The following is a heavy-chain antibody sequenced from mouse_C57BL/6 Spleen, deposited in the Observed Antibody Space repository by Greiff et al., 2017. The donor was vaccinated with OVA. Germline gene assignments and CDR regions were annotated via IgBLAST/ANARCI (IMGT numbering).Heavy chain of an antibody. V-gene: IGHV1-4*01. Sequence: VQLQQPGAELVRPGTSVKLSCKASGYTFTSYTMHWVKQRPGQGLEWIGYINPSSGYTKYNQKFKDKATLTADKSSSTAYMQLSSLTSEDSAVYYCWRYYGSRGAMDYWGQGTSVTVSS. J-gene: IGHJ4*01. D-gene: IGHD1-1*01. CDR3: WRYYGSRGAMDY. CDR2: INPSSGYT. CDR1: GYTFTSYT.